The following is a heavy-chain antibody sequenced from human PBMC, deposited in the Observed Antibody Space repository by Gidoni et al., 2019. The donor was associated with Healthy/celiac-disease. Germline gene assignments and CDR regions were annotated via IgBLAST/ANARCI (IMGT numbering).Heavy chain of an antibody. CDR3: ARGPSEEMATSEGDFDY. Sequence: QVQLVESGGGVVQPGRSLRLACAGAGFTFSRYAMHCVRQAPGKGLECVAVISYDGSNKDYADSVKGRFTISRDNSKNTLYLQMNSLRAEDTAVYYCARGPSEEMATSEGDFDYWGQGTLVTVSS. V-gene: IGHV3-30*04. CDR1: GFTFSRYA. J-gene: IGHJ4*02. D-gene: IGHD5-12*01. CDR2: ISYDGSNK.